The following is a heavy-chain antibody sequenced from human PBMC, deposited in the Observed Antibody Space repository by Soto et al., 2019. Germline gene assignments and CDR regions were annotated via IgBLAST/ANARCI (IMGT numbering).Heavy chain of an antibody. Sequence: GESLKISCAASGFTFNSYAMIWVRQAPGKGLEWVSVISGSGGSTYYADSVKGRFTISRDNSMNTLYLQMNSLRAEDTAVYYCAKEGTTVTTNIDYWGQGTLVTVSS. D-gene: IGHD4-17*01. CDR2: ISGSGGST. J-gene: IGHJ4*02. V-gene: IGHV3-23*01. CDR1: GFTFNSYA. CDR3: AKEGTTVTTNIDY.